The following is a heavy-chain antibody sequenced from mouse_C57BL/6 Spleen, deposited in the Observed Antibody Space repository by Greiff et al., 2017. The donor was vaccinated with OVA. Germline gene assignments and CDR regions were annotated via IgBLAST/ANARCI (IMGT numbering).Heavy chain of an antibody. CDR2: IYPGDGDT. CDR3: AREGGYYAGFAY. CDR1: GYAFSSSW. V-gene: IGHV1-82*01. D-gene: IGHD1-1*01. J-gene: IGHJ3*01. Sequence: VKVVESGPELVKPGASVKISCKASGYAFSSSWMNWVKQRPGKGLEWIGRIYPGDGDTNYNGKFKGKATLTADKSSSTAYMQLSSLTSEDSAVYCCAREGGYYAGFAYWGQGTLVTVSA.